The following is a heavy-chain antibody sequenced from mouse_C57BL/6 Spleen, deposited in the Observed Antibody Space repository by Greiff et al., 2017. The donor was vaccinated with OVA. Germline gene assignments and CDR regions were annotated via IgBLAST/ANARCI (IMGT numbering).Heavy chain of an antibody. CDR1: GFSLTSYG. CDR3: ARREVTFNAMDY. D-gene: IGHD2-1*01. CDR2: IWSGGST. J-gene: IGHJ4*01. Sequence: VQLQQSGPGLVQPSQSLSITCTVSGFSLTSYGVHWVRQSPGKGLEWLGVIWSGGSTDYNAAFISRLGISKDNSKRQVFFKMSSLQADDTAIYYCARREVTFNAMDYWGQGTSVTVSS. V-gene: IGHV2-2*01.